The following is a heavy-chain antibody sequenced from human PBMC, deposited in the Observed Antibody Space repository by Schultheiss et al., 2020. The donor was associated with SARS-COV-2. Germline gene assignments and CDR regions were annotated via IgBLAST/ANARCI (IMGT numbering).Heavy chain of an antibody. CDR3: AKTALWAGLQSV. V-gene: IGHV3-11*01. D-gene: IGHD1-1*01. CDR2: ISSGGSYI. Sequence: GGSLRLSCAASGFTFSDYYMSWIRQAPGKGLEWVSYISSGGSYIYYADSVKGRFTLSRDNSKNTLYLQMNSLRAEDTAVYYCAKTALWAGLQSVWGQGTTVTVSS. J-gene: IGHJ6*02. CDR1: GFTFSDYY.